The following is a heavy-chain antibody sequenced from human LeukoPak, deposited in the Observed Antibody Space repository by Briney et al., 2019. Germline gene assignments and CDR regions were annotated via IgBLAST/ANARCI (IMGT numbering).Heavy chain of an antibody. CDR1: GFTFSSYD. CDR3: AKEEGYYYDSGGYYVEYFQH. Sequence: PGGSLRLSCAASGFTFSSYDMHWVRQATGKGLEWVSAIGTAGDTYYPGSVKGRLTFSRDNSKNTLYLQMNSLRAEDTAVYYCAKEEGYYYDSGGYYVEYFQHWGQGTLVTVSS. V-gene: IGHV3-13*01. J-gene: IGHJ1*01. D-gene: IGHD3-22*01. CDR2: IGTAGDT.